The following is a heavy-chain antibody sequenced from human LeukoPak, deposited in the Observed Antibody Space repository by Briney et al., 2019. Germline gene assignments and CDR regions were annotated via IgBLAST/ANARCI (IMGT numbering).Heavy chain of an antibody. Sequence: ASVKVSCKASGYTFTSYDINWVRQATGQGLEWMGWMNPNSGNTGYAQKFQGRVTMTRNTSISTAYMELSSLRSEDTAVYYCARARPIGYCSGGSCSQPNWFDPWGQGTLVTASS. J-gene: IGHJ5*02. V-gene: IGHV1-8*01. CDR3: ARARPIGYCSGGSCSQPNWFDP. CDR2: MNPNSGNT. D-gene: IGHD2-15*01. CDR1: GYTFTSYD.